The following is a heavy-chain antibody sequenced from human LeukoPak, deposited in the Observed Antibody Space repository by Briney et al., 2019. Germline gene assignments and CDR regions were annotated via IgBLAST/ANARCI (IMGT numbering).Heavy chain of an antibody. CDR2: ISAYNGNT. CDR3: ARDYGDIVVVPAAAIDY. J-gene: IGHJ4*02. V-gene: IGHV1-18*01. CDR1: GYTFTSYG. Sequence: ASVKVSCKASGYTFTSYGISWVRQAPGQGLEWMGWISAYNGNTNYAQKLQGRVTMTTDTSTSTAYMELRSLRSDDTAVYYCARDYGDIVVVPAAAIDYWGQGTLVTVSS. D-gene: IGHD2-2*01.